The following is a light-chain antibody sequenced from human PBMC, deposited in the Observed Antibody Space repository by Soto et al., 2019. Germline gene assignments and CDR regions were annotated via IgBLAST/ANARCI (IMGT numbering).Light chain of an antibody. CDR1: SGDVGYYNY. CDR2: EVS. CDR3: GSYTTSSNYV. Sequence: QSVLTQPASVSGSPGQSITISCTGTSGDVGYYNYVSWYQQHPGKAPKLIIYEVSNRPSGVSDRFSGSKSGNTASLTISGLQAEDEADYYCGSYTTSSNYVFGTGTKVTVL. V-gene: IGLV2-14*01. J-gene: IGLJ1*01.